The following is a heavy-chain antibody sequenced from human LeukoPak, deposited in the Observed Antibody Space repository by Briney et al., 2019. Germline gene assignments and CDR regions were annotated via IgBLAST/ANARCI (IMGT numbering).Heavy chain of an antibody. V-gene: IGHV4-61*02. CDR1: GGSISSGSNY. J-gene: IGHJ4*02. CDR2: IYTSGTT. CDR3: ARDFDS. Sequence: SETLSLTCTVSGGSISSGSNYWSWIRQPAGKGLEWIGRIYTSGTTYYNPSLKSRVTISIDTSQNQFSLKMTSVTAADTALYYCARDFDSWGQGILVTASS.